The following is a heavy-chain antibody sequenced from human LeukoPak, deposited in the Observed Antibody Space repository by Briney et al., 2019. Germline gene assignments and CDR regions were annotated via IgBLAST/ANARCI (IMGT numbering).Heavy chain of an antibody. D-gene: IGHD4-23*01. CDR3: ARGDRLHAGGNGPDY. CDR2: LHYSGST. V-gene: IGHV4-39*01. J-gene: IGHJ4*02. Sequence: SETLSLTCIVSGGSIDSGSYYWAWIRQPPGEGLEWIGSLHYSGSTYYNPSLKSRVTISVDTSKNQFSLRLNSVAAADTAVYYCARGDRLHAGGNGPDYWGQGILVTVSS. CDR1: GGSIDSGSYY.